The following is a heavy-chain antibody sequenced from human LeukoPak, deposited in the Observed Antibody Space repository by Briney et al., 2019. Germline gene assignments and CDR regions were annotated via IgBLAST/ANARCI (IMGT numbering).Heavy chain of an antibody. CDR2: INWNSDSI. Sequence: GGSLRLSCAVSGFTFDDYAMHWVRQVPGKGLEWVSGINWNSDSIGYADSVKGRFTTSRDNAKNSLYLQMNSLRAEDTAVYYCAAQCSDYWGQGTLVTVSS. V-gene: IGHV3-9*01. J-gene: IGHJ4*02. D-gene: IGHD2-8*01. CDR3: AAQCSDY. CDR1: GFTFDDYA.